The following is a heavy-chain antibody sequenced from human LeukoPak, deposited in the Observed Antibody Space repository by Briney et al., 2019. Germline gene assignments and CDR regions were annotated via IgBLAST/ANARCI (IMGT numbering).Heavy chain of an antibody. CDR3: ARAIGSGSLYYYYGMDV. V-gene: IGHV1-2*04. J-gene: IGHJ6*02. D-gene: IGHD3-10*01. CDR2: INPNSGGT. Sequence: GASVKVSCKASGYTFTGYYMHWVRQAPGQGLEWMGWINPNSGGTNYAQKFQGWVTMTRDTSISTAYMELSRLRSDDTAVYYCARAIGSGSLYYYYGMDVWGQGTTVTVSS. CDR1: GYTFTGYY.